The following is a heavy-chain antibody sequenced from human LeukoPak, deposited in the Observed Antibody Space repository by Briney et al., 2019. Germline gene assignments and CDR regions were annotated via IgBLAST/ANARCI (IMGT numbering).Heavy chain of an antibody. V-gene: IGHV1-69*04. D-gene: IGHD3-3*01. J-gene: IGHJ4*02. CDR1: GGTFSSYA. Sequence: ASVKVSCKASGGTFSSYAISWVRQAPGQGLEWVGRIIPILGIANYAQKFQGRVTITADKSTSTAYMELSSLRSEDTAVYYCASFLGTRVVGVFDYWGQGTLVTVSS. CDR2: IIPILGIA. CDR3: ASFLGTRVVGVFDY.